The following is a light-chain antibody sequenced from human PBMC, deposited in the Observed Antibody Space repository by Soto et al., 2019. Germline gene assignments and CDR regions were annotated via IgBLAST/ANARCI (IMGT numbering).Light chain of an antibody. J-gene: IGKJ1*01. CDR3: QQSYNSPQT. CDR1: QGISNY. Sequence: IQMTQAPSSLSASMGDEVTTTCRASQGISNYLAWFQQKPGKVPKLLIYAASTLQSGVPSRFSGSGSGTDFTLTITSLQPEDFATYSCQQSYNSPQTFGQGTEVDI. V-gene: IGKV1-27*01. CDR2: AAS.